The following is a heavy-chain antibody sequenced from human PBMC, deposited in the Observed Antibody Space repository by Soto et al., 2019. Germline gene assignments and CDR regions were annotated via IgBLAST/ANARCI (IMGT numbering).Heavy chain of an antibody. D-gene: IGHD3-10*01. V-gene: IGHV1-3*01. CDR2: INAGNGNT. CDR3: ARALTRITANWFDP. J-gene: IGHJ5*02. Sequence: GASVKVSCKASGYTFTSYAMHWVRQAPGQRLEWMGWINAGNGNTKYSQKFQGRVTITRDTSASTAYMELSSLRSEDTAVYYCARALTRITANWFDPWGQGTLVTVSS. CDR1: GYTFTSYA.